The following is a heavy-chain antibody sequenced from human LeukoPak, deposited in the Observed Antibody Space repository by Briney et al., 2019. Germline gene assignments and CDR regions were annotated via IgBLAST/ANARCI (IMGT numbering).Heavy chain of an antibody. J-gene: IGHJ6*03. Sequence: SETLSLTCTVSGGSISSGGYYWSWIRQHPGKSLEWIGYIYYSGSTYYNPSLKSRVTISVDTSKNQFSLKLSSVTAADTAVYYCARARQEYQLLSPRTSLYYYMDVWGKGTTVTVSS. CDR3: ARARQEYQLLSPRTSLYYYMDV. CDR2: IYYSGST. D-gene: IGHD2-2*01. V-gene: IGHV4-31*03. CDR1: GGSISSGGYY.